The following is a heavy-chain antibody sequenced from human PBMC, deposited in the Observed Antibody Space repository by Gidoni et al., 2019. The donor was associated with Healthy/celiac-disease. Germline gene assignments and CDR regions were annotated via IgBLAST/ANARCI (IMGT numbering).Heavy chain of an antibody. CDR3: AKDPPYYGMDV. Sequence: FTISRDNSKNTLYLQMNSLRAEDTAVYYCAKDPPYYGMDVWGQGTTITVSS. V-gene: IGHV3-23*01. J-gene: IGHJ6*02.